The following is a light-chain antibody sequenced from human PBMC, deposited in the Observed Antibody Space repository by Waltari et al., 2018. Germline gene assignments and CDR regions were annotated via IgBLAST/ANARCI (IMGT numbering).Light chain of an antibody. CDR3: CSYEPFNRV. CDR2: ATT. J-gene: IGLJ3*02. Sequence: QSALTQPASVSGSPGQSLPLSCSVTNNLFSWSQQFPGKVPKLVIYATTERPSGVSNRFSGSKSGDTASLTISGLQPGDEADYYCCSYEPFNRVFGGGTKLTVL. CDR1: NNL. V-gene: IGLV2-23*01.